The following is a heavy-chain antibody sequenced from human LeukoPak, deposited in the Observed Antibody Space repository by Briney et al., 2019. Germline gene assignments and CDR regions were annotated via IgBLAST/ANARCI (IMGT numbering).Heavy chain of an antibody. CDR1: GFIFRDYA. D-gene: IGHD3-10*01. Sequence: GGSQRLSCVASGFIFRDYAMNWVRQAPGKGLAWVATISGRTGATYYEDSVRGRFTISRDNSENTLYLQMNSLRVEDTALYYCTKRGTGGSGSHMDYWGQGILVTVSS. CDR3: TKRGTGGSGSHMDY. J-gene: IGHJ4*02. V-gene: IGHV3-23*01. CDR2: ISGRTGAT.